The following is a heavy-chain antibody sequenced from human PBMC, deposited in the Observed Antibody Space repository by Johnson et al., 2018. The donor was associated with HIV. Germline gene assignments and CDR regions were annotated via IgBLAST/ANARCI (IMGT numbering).Heavy chain of an antibody. J-gene: IGHJ3*02. D-gene: IGHD2-15*01. CDR1: GFTFSSYG. V-gene: IGHV3-23*04. CDR2: ISGSGGST. CDR3: VTLVVAPPFDI. Sequence: VLLVESGGDLVQPGGSLRLSCAASGFTFSSYGMHWVRQAPGKGLEWVSAISGSGGSTYYADSVKGRFTISRDNSKNTLYLQMNSLRAEDTAVYYCVTLVVAPPFDIWGQGTMVTVSS.